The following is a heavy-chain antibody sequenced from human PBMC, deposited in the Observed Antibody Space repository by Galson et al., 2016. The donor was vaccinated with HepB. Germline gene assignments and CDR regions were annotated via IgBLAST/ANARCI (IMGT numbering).Heavy chain of an antibody. CDR3: AKHRDGGGFRVWVWAFGEFDY. CDR1: GFTFSSYA. D-gene: IGHD3-16*01. CDR2: ISGSGGNT. J-gene: IGHJ4*02. Sequence: SLRLSCAASGFTFSSYAMSWVRQAPGKGLEWVSAISGSGGNTYYADSVKGRFTISRDNSKNTLYLQMNSLRAEDTAVYYCAKHRDGGGFRVWVWAFGEFDYWGQGTLVTVSS. V-gene: IGHV3-23*01.